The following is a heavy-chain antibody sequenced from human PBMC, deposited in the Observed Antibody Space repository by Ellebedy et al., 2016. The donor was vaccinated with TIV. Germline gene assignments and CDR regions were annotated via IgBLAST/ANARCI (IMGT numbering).Heavy chain of an antibody. D-gene: IGHD3-10*01. V-gene: IGHV3-74*01. CDR1: GFSFSSYW. CDR2: LKSDGSST. CDR3: ARGSRTSYYYNGMDV. Sequence: PGGSLRLSCEASGFSFSSYWMYWVRQAPGKGLVWVSLLKSDGSSTRYADSVKGRFTISRDNAKNTLSLQMNSLRAEDTAVYYCARGSRTSYYYNGMDVWGQGTTVTVAS. J-gene: IGHJ6*02.